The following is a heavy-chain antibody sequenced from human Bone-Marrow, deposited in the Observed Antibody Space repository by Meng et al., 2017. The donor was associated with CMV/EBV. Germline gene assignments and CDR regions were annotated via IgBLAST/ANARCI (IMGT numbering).Heavy chain of an antibody. CDR1: GYPFTTYY. Sequence: ASVKVSCKTSGYPFTTYYVHWVRQAPGQGLEWMGWISPERGGTNYAQKFQGRVIMTSDTSITTAYMELTSLTTDDTAIYYCARIDGGYAVVKDWGQGTPVTVSS. D-gene: IGHD2-21*01. CDR2: ISPERGGT. J-gene: IGHJ4*01. V-gene: IGHV1-2*02. CDR3: ARIDGGYAVVKD.